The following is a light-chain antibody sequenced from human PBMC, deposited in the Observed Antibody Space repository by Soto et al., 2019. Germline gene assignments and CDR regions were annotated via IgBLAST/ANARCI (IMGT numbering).Light chain of an antibody. V-gene: IGLV2-8*01. CDR1: PSDVGASNY. CDR2: EVS. Sequence: QSALTQPPSASGSPGQSVTISCTGTPSDVGASNYVSWYQQHPGKAPKLMISEVSKRPSGVPDRFSGSKSGNTASLTVSGLQAEDEAAYYCSSSAGTKNMVFGAGTKLTVL. CDR3: SSSAGTKNMV. J-gene: IGLJ2*01.